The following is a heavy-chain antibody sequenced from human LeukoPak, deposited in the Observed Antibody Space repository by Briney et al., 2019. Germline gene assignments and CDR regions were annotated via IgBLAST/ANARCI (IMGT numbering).Heavy chain of an antibody. V-gene: IGHV3-30*18. CDR3: AKELNRGLPDS. J-gene: IGHJ5*01. Sequence: PGGSLRLSCAASGFTFSTYGMHWVRQAPGKGLEWVAVISYDGSNEYYADSVKGRFTISRDNSKNTLYLQMSSLRAEDTAVYYCAKELNRGLPDSWGLGTLVTVPS. D-gene: IGHD2-21*01. CDR2: ISYDGSNE. CDR1: GFTFSTYG.